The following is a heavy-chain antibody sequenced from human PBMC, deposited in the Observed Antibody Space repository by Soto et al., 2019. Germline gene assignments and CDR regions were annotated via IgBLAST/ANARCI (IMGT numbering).Heavy chain of an antibody. Sequence: ESGATLVNPTHTLTLTCTWSVFSLTTSRVRLSWLRQSPGKALDCLARIACDDDKVHSTSLKTRLTISNDSSKNQVLLTMTNVDPTDTATYYCARTPIPGRAPCFDSWGKGTLVNVS. CDR2: IACDDDK. D-gene: IGHD2-2*01. V-gene: IGHV2-70*04. J-gene: IGHJ4*02. CDR3: ARTPIPGRAPCFDS. CDR1: VFSLTTSRVR.